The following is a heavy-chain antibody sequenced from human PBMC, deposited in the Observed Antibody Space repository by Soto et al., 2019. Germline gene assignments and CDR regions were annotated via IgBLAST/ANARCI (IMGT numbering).Heavy chain of an antibody. CDR3: AKGLNYYDSSGDYY. V-gene: IGHV3-30*18. D-gene: IGHD3-22*01. CDR2: ISYDGSNK. Sequence: QVQLVESGGGVVQPGRSLRLSCAASGFTFSSYAIHWVRQAPGKGLEWVAVISYDGSNKYYADSVKGRFTISRDNSKNRVFLQKNSLGGEDTGVYYCAKGLNYYDSSGDYYWGQGNLVTVSS. J-gene: IGHJ4*02. CDR1: GFTFSSYA.